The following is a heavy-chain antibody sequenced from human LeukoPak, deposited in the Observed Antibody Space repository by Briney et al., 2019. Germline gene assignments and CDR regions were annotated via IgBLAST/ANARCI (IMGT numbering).Heavy chain of an antibody. V-gene: IGHV7-4-1*02. Sequence: ASVKVSCKASGGTFSRYAISWVRQAPGQGLEWMGWINTNTGNPTYAQGFTGRFVFSLDTSVSTAYLQISSLKAEDTAVYYCASTGDYYGSGGPVDYWGQGTLVTVSS. CDR1: GGTFSRYA. CDR3: ASTGDYYGSGGPVDY. J-gene: IGHJ4*02. CDR2: INTNTGNP. D-gene: IGHD3-10*01.